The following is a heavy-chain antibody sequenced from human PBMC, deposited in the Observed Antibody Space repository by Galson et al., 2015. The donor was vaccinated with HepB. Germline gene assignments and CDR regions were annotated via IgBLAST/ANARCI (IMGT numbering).Heavy chain of an antibody. V-gene: IGHV3-23*01. Sequence: SLRLSCAASGFTFTTYAMSWVRQAPGKGLEWVSAISGSGGDTYYADSVQGRFTISRDNSENTLYLEMSSLRAEDTAVYYCARAYRYGSGSNFLIFDYGGQGALVTVSS. J-gene: IGHJ4*02. CDR2: ISGSGGDT. CDR1: GFTFTTYA. CDR3: ARAYRYGSGSNFLIFDY. D-gene: IGHD3-10*01.